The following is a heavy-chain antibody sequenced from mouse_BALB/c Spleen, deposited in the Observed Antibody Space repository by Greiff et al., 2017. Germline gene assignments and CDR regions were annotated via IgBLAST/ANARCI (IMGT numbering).Heavy chain of an antibody. CDR3: ARCYYMYDGRSMDY. D-gene: IGHD2-14*01. CDR2: INPDSSTI. Sequence: EVKLLESGGGLVQPGGSLKLSCAASGFDFSRYWMSWVRQAPGKGLEWIGEINPDSSTINYTPSLKDKFIISRDNAKNTLYLQMSKVRSEDTALYYCARCYYMYDGRSMDYWGQGTSVTVSS. CDR1: GFDFSRYW. V-gene: IGHV4-1*02. J-gene: IGHJ4*01.